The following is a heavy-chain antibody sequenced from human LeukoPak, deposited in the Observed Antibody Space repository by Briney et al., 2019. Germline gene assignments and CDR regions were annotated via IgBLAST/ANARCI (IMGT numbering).Heavy chain of an antibody. J-gene: IGHJ4*02. Sequence: KPSETLSLTCAVYGGSFSGYYWSWIRQPPGKGLEWIGEINHSGSTNYNPSLKSRVTISVDTSKKQFSLKLSSVTAEDTAVYYCAKVQWEPPDHWGQGTLVTVSS. D-gene: IGHD1-26*01. CDR1: GGSFSGYY. V-gene: IGHV4-34*01. CDR3: AKVQWEPPDH. CDR2: INHSGST.